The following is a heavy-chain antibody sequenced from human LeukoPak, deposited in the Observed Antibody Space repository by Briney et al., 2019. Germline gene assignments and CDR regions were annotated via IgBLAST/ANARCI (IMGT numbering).Heavy chain of an antibody. CDR3: ARQSGYYRYYFDY. Sequence: SETLSLTCTVSGGSISSSSYYWGWLRQPPGKGLEWIGSIYYSGSTYYNPSLKSRVTISVDTSKNQFSLKLSSVTAADTAVYYCARQSGYYRYYFDYWGQGTLVTVSS. CDR2: IYYSGST. V-gene: IGHV4-39*01. D-gene: IGHD3-22*01. J-gene: IGHJ4*02. CDR1: GGSISSSSYY.